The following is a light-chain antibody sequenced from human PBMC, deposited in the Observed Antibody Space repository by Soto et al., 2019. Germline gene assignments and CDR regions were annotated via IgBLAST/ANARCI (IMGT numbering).Light chain of an antibody. CDR1: QTINRNS. J-gene: IGKJ1*01. V-gene: IGKV3-20*01. Sequence: EIVLTQSPGTLSLSPGGRATLSCRASQTINRNSLAWYQQKPGQAPRLLIYDASKRATGIPDRFSGSGSGTDFTLTISRLEPEDFAVYYCQHYGNPPRTFGQGTKVEIK. CDR2: DAS. CDR3: QHYGNPPRT.